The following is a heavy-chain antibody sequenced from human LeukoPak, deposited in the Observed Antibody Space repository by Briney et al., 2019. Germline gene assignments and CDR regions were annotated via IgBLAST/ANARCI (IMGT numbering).Heavy chain of an antibody. J-gene: IGHJ4*02. Sequence: SETLSLTCAVYGGSFSGYYWSWIRQPPGKGPEWIGYMYYSGSTKYNPSLKSRVTMSVDTSQNQFSLKLSSVTAADTAVYHCARVSVSGYGYYYFDYWGQGTLVTVSS. V-gene: IGHV4-59*01. D-gene: IGHD5-12*01. CDR3: ARVSVSGYGYYYFDY. CDR2: MYYSGST. CDR1: GGSFSGYY.